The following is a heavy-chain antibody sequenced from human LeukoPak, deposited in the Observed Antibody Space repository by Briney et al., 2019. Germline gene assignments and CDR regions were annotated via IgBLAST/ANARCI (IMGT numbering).Heavy chain of an antibody. J-gene: IGHJ5*02. CDR2: IYYSGGT. D-gene: IGHD6-25*01. V-gene: IGHV4-59*01. Sequence: SETLSLTCTVSGGSISSYYWSWIRQPPGKGLEWIGYIYYSGGTNYNPSLKSRVTISVDTSKNQFSLKLSSVTAADTAVYYCARVAAPTWFDPWGQGTLVTVSS. CDR1: GGSISSYY. CDR3: ARVAAPTWFDP.